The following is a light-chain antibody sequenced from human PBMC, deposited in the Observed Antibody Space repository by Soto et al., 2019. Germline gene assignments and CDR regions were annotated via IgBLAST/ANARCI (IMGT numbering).Light chain of an antibody. CDR1: SSDVGGYNY. V-gene: IGLV2-14*01. Sequence: QSALTQPASVSGSPGQSITISCTGTSSDVGGYNYVSWYQQHPGKAPKLMIYEVSNRPSGVSNRFSGSKSGNTASLTISGLQAEDEGDYYCSSYRSSSNPYVFGTGTKLPVL. CDR2: EVS. J-gene: IGLJ1*01. CDR3: SSYRSSSNPYV.